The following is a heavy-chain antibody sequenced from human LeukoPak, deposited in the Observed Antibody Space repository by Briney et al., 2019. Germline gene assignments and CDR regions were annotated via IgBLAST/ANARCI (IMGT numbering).Heavy chain of an antibody. Sequence: GGSLRLSFAASGFTVSSNYMSWVRQAPGKGLAWVSVIYSGGSTYYADSVKGRFTISRDNSKNTLYLQMNSLRAEDTAVYYCARGSPYYYDSSGYGPYWGQGTLVTVSS. CDR1: GFTVSSNY. CDR2: IYSGGST. J-gene: IGHJ4*02. D-gene: IGHD3-22*01. CDR3: ARGSPYYYDSSGYGPY. V-gene: IGHV3-66*01.